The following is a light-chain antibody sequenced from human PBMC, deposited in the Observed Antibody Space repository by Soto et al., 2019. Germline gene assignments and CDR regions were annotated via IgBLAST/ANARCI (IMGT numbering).Light chain of an antibody. CDR1: QSVSSN. CDR2: DIS. Sequence: EIVMPQSPSTLSVSPGDRATRSCRASQSVSSNLAWYQQKPGQAPSLLIYDISARATGIPTRFSGSGSGTEFTLTISSLQSEDFAVYYCQQYNDWPLTFGGGTKVDIK. V-gene: IGKV3D-15*01. CDR3: QQYNDWPLT. J-gene: IGKJ4*01.